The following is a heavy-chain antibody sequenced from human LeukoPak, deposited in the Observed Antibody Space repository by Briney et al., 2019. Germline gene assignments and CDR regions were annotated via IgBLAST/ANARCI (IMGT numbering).Heavy chain of an antibody. D-gene: IGHD1-26*01. CDR1: GGSFNGYY. CDR2: INHSGST. Sequence: SETLSLTCAVYGGSFNGYYWSWIRQPPGKGLEWIGEINHSGSTNYSPSLKSRVTLSVDTSKNQFSLRLSSVTAADTAVYYCARLNTGSYYGYFDYWGQGTLVTVSS. V-gene: IGHV4-34*01. CDR3: ARLNTGSYYGYFDY. J-gene: IGHJ4*02.